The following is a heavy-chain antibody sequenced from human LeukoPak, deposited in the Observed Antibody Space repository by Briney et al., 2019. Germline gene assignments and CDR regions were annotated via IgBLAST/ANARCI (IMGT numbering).Heavy chain of an antibody. D-gene: IGHD7-27*01. CDR1: GGSISSGDYY. Sequence: SQTLSLTCTVSGGSISSGDYYWSWIRQPPGKGLEWIGEINHSGSTNYNPSLKSRVTISVDTSKNQFSLKLSSVTAADTAVYYCARLSLGDIWGQGTMVTVSS. V-gene: IGHV4-30-4*08. J-gene: IGHJ3*02. CDR2: INHSGST. CDR3: ARLSLGDI.